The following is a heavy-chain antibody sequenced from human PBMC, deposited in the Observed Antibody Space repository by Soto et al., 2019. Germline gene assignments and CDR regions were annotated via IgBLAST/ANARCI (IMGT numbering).Heavy chain of an antibody. CDR1: GGSLSGYY. V-gene: IGHV4-34*01. CDR2: INHSGIT. Sequence: PSETLSLTCAVYGGSLSGYYWSWIRQPPGKGLEWIGEINHSGITNYNPSLKSRVSISVDTPKNQFSLKLNSVTAADTAVYYFERDKVIGSGGYNWFDPWGQGTLVNVSS. J-gene: IGHJ5*02. D-gene: IGHD6-19*01. CDR3: ERDKVIGSGGYNWFDP.